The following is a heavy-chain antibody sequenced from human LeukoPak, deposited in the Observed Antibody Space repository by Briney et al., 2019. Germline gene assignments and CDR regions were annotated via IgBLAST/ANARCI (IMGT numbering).Heavy chain of an antibody. D-gene: IGHD2-2*01. V-gene: IGHV3-23*01. J-gene: IGHJ3*02. CDR3: ARAPIVVVPAATGRIYPTRQDAFDI. CDR2: ISDRGDST. Sequence: PGGSLRLSCAASGFTFSNYAMTWVRQAPGEGLEWVSSISDRGDSTFYADFVKGRFTISRDNSKNTLYLQMNSLRAEDTAVYYCARAPIVVVPAATGRIYPTRQDAFDIWGQGTMVTVSS. CDR1: GFTFSNYA.